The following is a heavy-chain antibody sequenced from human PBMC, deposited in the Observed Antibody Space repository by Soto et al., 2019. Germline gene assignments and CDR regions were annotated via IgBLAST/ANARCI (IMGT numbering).Heavy chain of an antibody. CDR2: VYYSGST. V-gene: IGHV4-59*08. J-gene: IGHJ4*02. D-gene: IGHD4-4*01. Sequence: SETLSLTCTVSGGSINNHYWSWIRQPPGKGLEWIGYVYYSGSTNYNPSLKSRVTMSVDTSKNQFSLNVSSATAADTAVYYCARHSNRNYGLYYFDYWGLGALVTVS. CDR1: GGSINNHY. CDR3: ARHSNRNYGLYYFDY.